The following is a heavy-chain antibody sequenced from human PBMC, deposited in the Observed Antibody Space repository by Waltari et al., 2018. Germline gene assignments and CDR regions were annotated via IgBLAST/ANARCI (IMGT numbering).Heavy chain of an antibody. V-gene: IGHV4-59*11. D-gene: IGHD6-6*01. CDR1: GGSISSHY. CDR3: ARTLSSSSPYFDC. J-gene: IGHJ4*02. Sequence: QVQLQESGPGLVKPSETLSLTCTVSGGSISSHYWSWIRQPPGKGLEWIGYIYYSGSTNYNPSLKSRVTISGDTSKNQFSLKLSSVTAADTAVYYCARTLSSSSPYFDCWGQGTLVTVSS. CDR2: IYYSGST.